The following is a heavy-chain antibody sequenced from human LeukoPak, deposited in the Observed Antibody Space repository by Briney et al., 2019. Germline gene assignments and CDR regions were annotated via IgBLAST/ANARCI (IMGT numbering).Heavy chain of an antibody. CDR1: GFTVSSNY. CDR2: IYSGGST. Sequence: GGSLRLSCAASGFTVSSNYMSWVRQAPGKGLEWVSVIYSGGSTYYADSVKGRFTISRDNSKNTLYLQMNSLRAEDTAVYYCARDPDGSGGGDYWGQGTLVTVSS. J-gene: IGHJ4*02. D-gene: IGHD3-10*01. CDR3: ARDPDGSGGGDY. V-gene: IGHV3-53*01.